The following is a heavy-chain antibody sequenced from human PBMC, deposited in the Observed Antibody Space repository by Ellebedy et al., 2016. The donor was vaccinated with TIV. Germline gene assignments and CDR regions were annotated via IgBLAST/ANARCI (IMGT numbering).Heavy chain of an antibody. D-gene: IGHD3-10*01. CDR1: GFTFSSYA. V-gene: IGHV3-23*01. J-gene: IGHJ6*02. CDR2: ISGSGGST. Sequence: GGSLRLSXAASGFTFSSYAMSWVRQAPGKGLEWVSAISGSGGSTYYADSVKGRFTISRDNSKNTLYLQMNSLRAEDTAVYYCAKASDYYGSGSYYTSYYYYYYGMDVWGQGTTVTVSS. CDR3: AKASDYYGSGSYYTSYYYYYYGMDV.